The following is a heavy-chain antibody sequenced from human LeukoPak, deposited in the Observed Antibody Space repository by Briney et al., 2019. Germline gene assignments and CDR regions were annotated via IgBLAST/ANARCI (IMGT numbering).Heavy chain of an antibody. CDR1: GYTFTTYW. V-gene: IGHV5-51*01. D-gene: IGHD3/OR15-3a*01. Sequence: GESLKISCKGSGYTFTTYWIGWVRQMPGKGLEWMGIIYPGDSDPTYSPSFQGQVTISVDKSISTAYLQWSSLKASDTAMYYCARHSSAGLITPFDYWGQGTLVTVSS. J-gene: IGHJ4*02. CDR2: IYPGDSDP. CDR3: ARHSSAGLITPFDY.